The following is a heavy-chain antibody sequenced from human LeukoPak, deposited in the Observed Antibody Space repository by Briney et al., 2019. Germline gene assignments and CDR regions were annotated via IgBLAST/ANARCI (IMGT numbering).Heavy chain of an antibody. Sequence: PSETLSLTCTVSGGSISSGGYYWSWIRQHPGKGLEWIGYIYYSGSTYYNPSLKSRVTISVDTSKNQFSLKLSSVTAADTAVYYCARAGGAYYYDSSGRNFDYWGQGTLVTVSS. CDR1: GGSISSGGYY. CDR3: ARAGGAYYYDSSGRNFDY. D-gene: IGHD3-22*01. J-gene: IGHJ4*02. CDR2: IYYSGST. V-gene: IGHV4-31*03.